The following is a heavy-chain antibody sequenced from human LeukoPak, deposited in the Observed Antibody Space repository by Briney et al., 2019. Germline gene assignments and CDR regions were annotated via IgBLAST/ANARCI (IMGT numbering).Heavy chain of an antibody. D-gene: IGHD2-21*01. Sequence: SETLSLTCTGSGVSISSSSYFWGGLRQPQGKGREGIVSIYYSGRTYKHPARKSQITISVDTSKNQFSLKLSSVTAADTAVYYCARCCGASMSFDPWGQGTLVTVSS. V-gene: IGHV4-39*01. J-gene: IGHJ5*02. CDR1: GVSISSSSYF. CDR2: IYYSGRT. CDR3: ARCCGASMSFDP.